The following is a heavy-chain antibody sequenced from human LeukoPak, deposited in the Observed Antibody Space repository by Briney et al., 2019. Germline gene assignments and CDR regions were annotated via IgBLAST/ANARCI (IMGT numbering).Heavy chain of an antibody. D-gene: IGHD2-21*02. CDR3: ARDALPVTAPFDY. Sequence: GGSLRLSCAASGFTFNTYSMNWVRQAPGKGLEWVSYISSSSSTIYYADSAKGRFTISRDNAKNSLYLQMNSLRAEDTAVYYCARDALPVTAPFDYWGQGALVTVSS. J-gene: IGHJ4*02. CDR2: ISSSSSTI. CDR1: GFTFNTYS. V-gene: IGHV3-48*04.